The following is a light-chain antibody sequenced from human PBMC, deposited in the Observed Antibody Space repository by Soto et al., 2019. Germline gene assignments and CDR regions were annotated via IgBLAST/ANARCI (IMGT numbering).Light chain of an antibody. CDR2: GAS. CDR1: QSVNRY. Sequence: DIPMTQSPSSLSASVGDRVTITCRASQSVNRYLNWYQHKPGKAPTLLIYGASSLQSGVPARFSGSGSGTDFTLTISTLHPEDFAIYYCQQGFGAPHTFGGGTHVEIK. CDR3: QQGFGAPHT. V-gene: IGKV1-39*01. J-gene: IGKJ4*01.